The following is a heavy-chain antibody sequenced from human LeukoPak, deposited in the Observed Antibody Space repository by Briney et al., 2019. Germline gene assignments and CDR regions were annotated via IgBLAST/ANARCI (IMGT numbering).Heavy chain of an antibody. Sequence: SVKVSCKASGGTFSSYAISWVRQAPGQGLEWMGGIIPIFGTANYAQKFPGRVTITADKSTSTAYMELSSLRSEDTAVYYCASSGRMRRRHFDWLLPQGEYFDYWGQGTLVTVSS. D-gene: IGHD3-9*01. CDR2: IIPIFGTA. CDR1: GGTFSSYA. CDR3: ASSGRMRRRHFDWLLPQGEYFDY. V-gene: IGHV1-69*06. J-gene: IGHJ4*02.